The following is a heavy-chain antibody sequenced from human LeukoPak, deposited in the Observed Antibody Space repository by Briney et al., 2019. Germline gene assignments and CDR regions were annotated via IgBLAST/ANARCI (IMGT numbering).Heavy chain of an antibody. CDR3: ASSRFLEWLYVLDY. Sequence: ASVTVSCKASGYTFSGYYMHWVRQAPGHGLEWMGWINSNSGGTNYAQKFQGRVTMTRETSISTAYMDLRRLTSDDTAVYYCASSRFLEWLYVLDYWGQGTLVTVSS. V-gene: IGHV1-2*02. CDR1: GYTFSGYY. CDR2: INSNSGGT. D-gene: IGHD3-3*01. J-gene: IGHJ4*02.